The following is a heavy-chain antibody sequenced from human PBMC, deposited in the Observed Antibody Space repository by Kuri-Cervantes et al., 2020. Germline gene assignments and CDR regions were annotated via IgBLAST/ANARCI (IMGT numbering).Heavy chain of an antibody. V-gene: IGHV3-33*01. CDR3: AREIKGYYYGMDV. D-gene: IGHD3-16*01. CDR2: IWYDGSNK. CDR1: GFTFSSYG. J-gene: IGHJ6*02. Sequence: GESLKISCAASGFTFSSYGMHWVRQAPGKGLEWVAVIWYDGSNKYHADSVKGRFTISRDNSKNTLYLQMNSLRAEDTAVYYCAREIKGYYYGMDVWGQGTTVTVSS.